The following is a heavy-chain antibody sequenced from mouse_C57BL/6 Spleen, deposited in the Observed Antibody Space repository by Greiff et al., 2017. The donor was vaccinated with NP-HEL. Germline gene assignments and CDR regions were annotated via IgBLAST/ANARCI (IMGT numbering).Heavy chain of an antibody. J-gene: IGHJ2*01. CDR1: GYTFTSYW. V-gene: IGHV1-69*01. D-gene: IGHD2-4*01. Sequence: VQLQQPGAELVMPGASVKLSCKASGYTFTSYWMHWVKQRPGQGLEWIGEIDPSDSYNNYNQKFKGKSTLTVDKSSSTAYMQRSSLTAEDSAVYYCARGGENDYDGGVGYWGQGTTLTVSS. CDR2: IDPSDSYN. CDR3: ARGGENDYDGGVGY.